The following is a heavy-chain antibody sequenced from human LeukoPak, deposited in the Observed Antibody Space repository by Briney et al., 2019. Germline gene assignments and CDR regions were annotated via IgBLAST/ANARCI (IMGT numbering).Heavy chain of an antibody. CDR1: GFTFSSYA. V-gene: IGHV3-30*04. CDR2: ISYDGSNK. CDR3: ARDVSDTAMVTCPNY. J-gene: IGHJ4*02. D-gene: IGHD5-18*01. Sequence: PGGSLRLSCAASGFTFSSYAMHWVRQAPGKGLEWVAVISYDGSNKYYADSVKGRFTISRDNSKNTLYLQMNSLRAEDTAVYYCARDVSDTAMVTCPNYWGQGTLVTVSS.